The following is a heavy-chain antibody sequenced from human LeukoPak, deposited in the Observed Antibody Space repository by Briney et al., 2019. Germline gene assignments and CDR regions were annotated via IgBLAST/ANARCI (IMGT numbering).Heavy chain of an antibody. D-gene: IGHD5/OR15-5a*01. J-gene: IGHJ4*02. CDR3: AKARGSSVYEQFDY. Sequence: GGSLRLSCAASGFTFSSYEMKWVRQAPGKGLEWVSYISSSGNTIHYADSVEGRFTISRDNSKNTLYLQMNSLRADDTAVYYCAKARGSSVYEQFDYWGQGTQVTVSP. CDR1: GFTFSSYE. CDR2: ISSSGNTI. V-gene: IGHV3-48*03.